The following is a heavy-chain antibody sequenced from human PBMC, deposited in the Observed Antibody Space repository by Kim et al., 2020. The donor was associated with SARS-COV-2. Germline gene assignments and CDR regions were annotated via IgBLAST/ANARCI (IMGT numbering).Heavy chain of an antibody. CDR1: GFTFSSYG. J-gene: IGHJ4*02. D-gene: IGHD5-12*01. CDR3: AKDGGYSGNNGCDY. CDR2: ILYDGSNK. V-gene: IGHV3-30*18. Sequence: GGSLRLSCAASGFTFSSYGMHWVRQAPGKGLEWVAVILYDGSNKYYADSVKGRFTISRDNSKNTLYLQKNSLRAEDTAVYYCAKDGGYSGNNGCDYWGQGTLVTVSS.